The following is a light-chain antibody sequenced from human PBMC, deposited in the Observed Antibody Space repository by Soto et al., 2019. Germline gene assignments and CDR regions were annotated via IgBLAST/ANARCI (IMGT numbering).Light chain of an antibody. Sequence: DIQMTQSPSTLSASVGDRVTITCRASQSINSWLAWYQQKPGKAPKLLIYKASSLESGVPSRFSGSGSGTECTLTISSLKPDNCATYYCQQHEIYPITFGQATRLEIK. CDR1: QSINSW. CDR3: QQHEIYPIT. J-gene: IGKJ5*01. V-gene: IGKV1-5*03. CDR2: KAS.